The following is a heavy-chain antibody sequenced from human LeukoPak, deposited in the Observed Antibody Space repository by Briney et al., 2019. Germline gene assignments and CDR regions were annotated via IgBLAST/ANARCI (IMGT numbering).Heavy chain of an antibody. Sequence: GGSLRLSCAASGFTFSSYWMHWVRQAPGKGLVWVSRINGDGGSTSYADSVKGRFTISRDNAKNTLYLQVNSLRAEDTAVYYCAKDPTHYRVWDYYETIGLSYWGQGTLVTVSS. CDR1: GFTFSSYW. D-gene: IGHD3-22*01. CDR3: AKDPTHYRVWDYYETIGLSY. V-gene: IGHV3-74*01. CDR2: INGDGGST. J-gene: IGHJ4*02.